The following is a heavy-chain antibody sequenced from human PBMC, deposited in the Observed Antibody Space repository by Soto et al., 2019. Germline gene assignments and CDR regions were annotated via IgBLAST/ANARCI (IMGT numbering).Heavy chain of an antibody. Sequence: QVQLVESGGGVVQPGRSLRLSCAASGFTFSCYAMHWVRQAPGKGLEWVAVISYDGSNKYYADSVKGRFTISRDNSKNTLYLQMNSLRAEDTAVYYCASTVDIWGQGTMVTVSS. CDR2: ISYDGSNK. CDR1: GFTFSCYA. CDR3: ASTVDI. J-gene: IGHJ3*02. V-gene: IGHV3-30-3*01.